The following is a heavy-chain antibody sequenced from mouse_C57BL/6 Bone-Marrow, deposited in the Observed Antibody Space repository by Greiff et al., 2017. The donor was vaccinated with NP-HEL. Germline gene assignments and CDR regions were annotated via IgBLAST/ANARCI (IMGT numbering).Heavy chain of an antibody. CDR3: ARRRIFYYYGSSYPSFDY. CDR2: ISSGGSYT. CDR1: GFTFSSYG. V-gene: IGHV5-6*02. J-gene: IGHJ2*01. D-gene: IGHD1-1*01. Sequence: EVKLVESGGDLVKPGGSLKLSCAASGFTFSSYGMSWVRQTPDKRLEWVATISSGGSYTYYPDSVKGRFTISRDNAKNTLYLQMSSLKSEDTAMYYCARRRIFYYYGSSYPSFDYWGQGTTLTVSS.